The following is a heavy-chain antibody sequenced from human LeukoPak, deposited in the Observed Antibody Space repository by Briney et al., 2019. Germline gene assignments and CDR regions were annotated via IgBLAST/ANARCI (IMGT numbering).Heavy chain of an antibody. D-gene: IGHD3-22*01. J-gene: IGHJ4*02. CDR1: GFTFSSYG. CDR2: IWYDGSNK. V-gene: IGHV3-33*01. Sequence: AGGSLRLSCAASGFTFSSYGMHWVRQAPGKGLEWVADIWYDGSNKYYADSVKGRFTISRDNSKNTLYLQMNSLRAEDTAVYYCARDPLPYYYDSSGYPAEARGPDYWGQGTLVTVSS. CDR3: ARDPLPYYYDSSGYPAEARGPDY.